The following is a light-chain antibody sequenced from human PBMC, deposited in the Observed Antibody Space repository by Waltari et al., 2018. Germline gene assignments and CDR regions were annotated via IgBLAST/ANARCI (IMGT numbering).Light chain of an antibody. CDR1: QDISSW. CDR2: AAS. J-gene: IGKJ1*01. CDR3: LQTNTFPRA. Sequence: DTQMTQSPSSVSASVGVRITITCRATQDISSWLAWYQQKPGKAPKLLIYAASNLETGVPSRFSGSGSGTDFTLTINSLQPEDFATYYCLQTNTFPRAFGQGTKV. V-gene: IGKV1-12*01.